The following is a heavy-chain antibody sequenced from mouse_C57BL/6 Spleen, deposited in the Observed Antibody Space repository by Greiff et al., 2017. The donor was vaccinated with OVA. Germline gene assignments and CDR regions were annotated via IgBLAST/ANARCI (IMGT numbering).Heavy chain of an antibody. CDR1: GYAFSSSC. V-gene: IGHV1-82*01. CDR2: IYPGDGDT. CDR3: AFLNWDVYFDV. Sequence: QVQLQQSGPELVKPGASVKISCKASGYAFSSSCMNWVKQRPGKGLEWIGRIYPGDGDTNYNGKFKGKATLTADKSSSTAYMQLSSLTSEDAAVCFCAFLNWDVYFDVWGTGTTVTVSS. D-gene: IGHD4-1*01. J-gene: IGHJ1*03.